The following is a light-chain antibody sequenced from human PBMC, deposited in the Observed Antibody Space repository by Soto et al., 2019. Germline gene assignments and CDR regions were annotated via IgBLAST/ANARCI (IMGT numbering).Light chain of an antibody. CDR2: GNT. V-gene: IGLV1-40*01. J-gene: IGLJ2*01. CDR1: RSNIGAGYD. Sequence: QSVLTQPPSVYGAPGQRVTISCTGSRSNIGAGYDVHWYQQLPGTAPKLLIDGNTNRPSGIPDRFSGSKSGTSAFLAINELQAEDGDDYYCQSYDINLSGVVLGGGTKLTVL. CDR3: QSYDINLSGVV.